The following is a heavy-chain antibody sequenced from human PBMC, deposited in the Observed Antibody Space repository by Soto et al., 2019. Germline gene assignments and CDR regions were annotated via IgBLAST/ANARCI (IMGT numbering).Heavy chain of an antibody. V-gene: IGHV4-59*01. CDR2: IYYSGST. J-gene: IGHJ5*02. CDR3: ARYYYDSSGSQNWFDP. D-gene: IGHD3-22*01. CDR1: VGSIGSYY. Sequence: PSETLSLACTVSVGSIGSYYWSWIRQPPGKGLEWIGYIYYSGSTNYNPSLKSRVTISVDTSKNQFSLKLSSVTAADTAVYYCARYYYDSSGSQNWFDPWGQGTLVTVSS.